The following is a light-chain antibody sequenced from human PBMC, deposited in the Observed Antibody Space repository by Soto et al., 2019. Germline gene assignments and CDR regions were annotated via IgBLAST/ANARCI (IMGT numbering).Light chain of an antibody. J-gene: IGKJ5*01. Sequence: IGMTQSAGTLYLSPGEGASLXCRASHSVCNKFDWYQHSTGEAPRPLIYXASTRATGIPHRVSGSASGTDFALTINRLEPEDFAGYYCQLYGTSPPFGQGTRLEIK. CDR2: XAS. V-gene: IGKV3-20*01. CDR1: HSVCNK. CDR3: QLYGTSPP.